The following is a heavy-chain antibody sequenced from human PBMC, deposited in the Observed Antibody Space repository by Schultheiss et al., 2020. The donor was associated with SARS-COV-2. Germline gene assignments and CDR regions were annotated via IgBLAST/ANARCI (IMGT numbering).Heavy chain of an antibody. CDR2: MYYSGST. D-gene: IGHD5-24*01. V-gene: IGHV4-61*01. Sequence: SQTLSLTCTVSGGSVSSGSYYWSWIRQPPGKGLEWIGYMYYSGSTNYNPSLKSRVTISLDTSKNQFSLKLGSVTAADTAVYYCATPRDGYRAYYFDYWGQGTLVTVSS. CDR3: ATPRDGYRAYYFDY. J-gene: IGHJ4*02. CDR1: GGSVSSGSYY.